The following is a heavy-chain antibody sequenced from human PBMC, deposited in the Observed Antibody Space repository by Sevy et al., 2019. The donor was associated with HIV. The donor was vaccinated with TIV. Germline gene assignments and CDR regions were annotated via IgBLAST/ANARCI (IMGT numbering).Heavy chain of an antibody. D-gene: IGHD1-26*01. Sequence: GGSLRLSCAASGFGVSRSAMNWVRQAPGKGLEWVSAIYSGGTPYYADSVKGRFTISRDNSKNTLYLQMNSPSPEDTAVYYCARRLGAVDDAFDIWGQGTMVTVSS. CDR1: GFGVSRSA. CDR2: IYSGGTP. V-gene: IGHV3-53*01. J-gene: IGHJ3*02. CDR3: ARRLGAVDDAFDI.